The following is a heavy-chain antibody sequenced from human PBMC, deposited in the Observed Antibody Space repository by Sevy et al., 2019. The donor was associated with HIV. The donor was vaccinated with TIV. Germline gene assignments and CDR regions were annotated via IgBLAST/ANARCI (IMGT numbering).Heavy chain of an antibody. CDR3: AKLPFARAGGPDFDY. CDR1: GFTFSSYV. CDR2: IIDRGHST. D-gene: IGHD2-15*01. V-gene: IGHV3-23*01. J-gene: IGHJ4*02. Sequence: GGSLRLSCAASGFTFSSYVMSWVRQAPGEGLEWVSGIIDRGHSTYYAHSVKGRFTISRDNSKNNLYLQMNSLGAEDTAVYYCAKLPFARAGGPDFDYWGQGTLVTVSS.